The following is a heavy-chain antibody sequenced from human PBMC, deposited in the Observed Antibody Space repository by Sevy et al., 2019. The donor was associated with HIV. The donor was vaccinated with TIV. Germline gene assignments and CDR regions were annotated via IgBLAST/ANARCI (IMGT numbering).Heavy chain of an antibody. J-gene: IGHJ6*02. V-gene: IGHV4-34*01. Sequence: SDTLSLTCAVYGGSFSGYYWSWIRQPPGKGLEWIGEINHSGSTNYNPSLKSRVTISVDTSKNQFSLKLSSVTAADTAVYYCARGPITMVRGVIKYYYYYGMDVWGQGTTVTVSS. CDR2: INHSGST. CDR3: ARGPITMVRGVIKYYYYYGMDV. D-gene: IGHD3-10*01. CDR1: GGSFSGYY.